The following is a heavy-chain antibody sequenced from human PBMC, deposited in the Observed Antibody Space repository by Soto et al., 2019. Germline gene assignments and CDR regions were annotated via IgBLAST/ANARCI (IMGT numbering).Heavy chain of an antibody. CDR2: ITSSSGHI. V-gene: IGHV3-21*01. CDR3: ARVSPYYYDSSGYYYAASFDY. D-gene: IGHD3-22*01. CDR1: GFTLTTYT. Sequence: PGGSLRLSCEASGFTLTTYTMNWVRQASGKGLEWVSSITSSSGHIYYADSVKGRFTISRDNARNSLYLQMNSLRAEDTAVYYCARVSPYYYDSSGYYYAASFDYWGQGTLVTVSS. J-gene: IGHJ4*02.